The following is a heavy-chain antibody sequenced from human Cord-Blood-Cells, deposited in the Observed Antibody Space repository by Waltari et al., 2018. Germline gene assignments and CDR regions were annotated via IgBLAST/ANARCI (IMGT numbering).Heavy chain of an antibody. D-gene: IGHD2-8*01. Sequence: QVQLQQWGAGLLKPSETLSLTCAVYGGSFSGYYWSWIRQPPGKGLEWIGEINHSGSTNYNPSLKSRVTISVDTSKNQFSLKLSSVTAADTAVYYCARGPTKGFDILGQGTMVTVSS. V-gene: IGHV4-34*01. J-gene: IGHJ3*02. CDR2: INHSGST. CDR3: ARGPTKGFDI. CDR1: GGSFSGYY.